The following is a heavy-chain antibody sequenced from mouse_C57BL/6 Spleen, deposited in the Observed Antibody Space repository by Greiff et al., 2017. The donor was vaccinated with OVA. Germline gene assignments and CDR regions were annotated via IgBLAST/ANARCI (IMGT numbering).Heavy chain of an antibody. CDR3: ARSGGSSYGYFDV. D-gene: IGHD1-1*01. Sequence: QVQLQQPGAELVRPGSSVKLSCKASGYTFTSYWMHWVKQRPIQGLEWIGNIDPSDSETHYNQQFKDKATLTVDKSSSTAYMQLSSLTSEDSAVYYCARSGGSSYGYFDVWGTGTTVTVSS. CDR1: GYTFTSYW. V-gene: IGHV1-52*01. CDR2: IDPSDSET. J-gene: IGHJ1*03.